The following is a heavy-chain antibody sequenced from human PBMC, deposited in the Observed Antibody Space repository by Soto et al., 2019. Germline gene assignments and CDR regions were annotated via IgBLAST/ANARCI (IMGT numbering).Heavy chain of an antibody. V-gene: IGHV3-23*01. Sequence: GGSLRLSCAASGFTFSSYAMSWVRQAPGKGLEWVSTISGSGGSTYYADSVKGRFTISRDNSKNMLYLHMNSLRAEVSAVYYCAKGWFGEGYYGMDVWGQGTTVTVSS. D-gene: IGHD3-10*01. J-gene: IGHJ6*02. CDR1: GFTFSSYA. CDR2: ISGSGGST. CDR3: AKGWFGEGYYGMDV.